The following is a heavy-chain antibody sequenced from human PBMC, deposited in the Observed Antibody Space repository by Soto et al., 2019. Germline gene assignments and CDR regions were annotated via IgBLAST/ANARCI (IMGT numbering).Heavy chain of an antibody. Sequence: GGSLGLSCAASGFTFSSYEMNWVRQAPGKGLEWVSYISSSGSTIYYADSVKGRFTISRDNAENSLYLQMNSLRAEDTAVYYCATWTVLRYFDWLPWGQGTLVSVSS. CDR1: GFTFSSYE. CDR2: ISSSGSTI. CDR3: ATWTVLRYFDWLP. D-gene: IGHD3-9*01. V-gene: IGHV3-48*03. J-gene: IGHJ5*02.